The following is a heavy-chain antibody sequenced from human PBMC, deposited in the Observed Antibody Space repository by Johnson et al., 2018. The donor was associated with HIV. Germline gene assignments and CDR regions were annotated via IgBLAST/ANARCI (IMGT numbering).Heavy chain of an antibody. CDR1: GFTFDDYA. V-gene: IGHV3-43D*03. CDR2: IRWDGGSP. CDR3: ASSLHYYDSSGYRGAFDI. D-gene: IGHD3-22*01. J-gene: IGHJ3*02. Sequence: VQLVESGGGLVQPGRSLRLSCAASGFTFDDYAMHWVRQAPGKGLEWVSLIRWDGGSPYSADSVKGRFTISRDNSKNSLYLQLNSLRAEDTALYYCASSLHYYDSSGYRGAFDIWGQGTMVTVSS.